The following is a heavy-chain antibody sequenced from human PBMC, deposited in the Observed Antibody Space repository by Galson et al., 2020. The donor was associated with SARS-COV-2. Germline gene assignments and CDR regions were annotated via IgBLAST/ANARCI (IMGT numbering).Heavy chain of an antibody. J-gene: IGHJ5*02. CDR3: TAVASPIMDAFDP. Sequence: SVKVSCKDSGFTFSNSTIHWVRQTRGQRLEWIGWIVVGRDSTNYAQEFQERVTITRDMSTSSAYMELSSLRSEDTSVYYCTAVASPIMDAFDPWGPGTMVTVSS. D-gene: IGHD3-16*01. CDR2: IVVGRDST. V-gene: IGHV1-58*02. CDR1: GFTFSNST.